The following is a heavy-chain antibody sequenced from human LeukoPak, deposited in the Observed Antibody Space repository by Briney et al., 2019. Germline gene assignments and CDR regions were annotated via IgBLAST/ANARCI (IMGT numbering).Heavy chain of an antibody. J-gene: IGHJ4*02. V-gene: IGHV3-48*04. CDR2: ISSSGNTM. CDR3: ANIDYDY. Sequence: PGGSLRLSCAASGFNFGDHRMNWVRQTPGKGLEWLSHISSSGNTMFYAESVKGRFTISRDNAKNSMYLQVNSLRVEDTAMYYCANIDYDYWGQGTLVTVSS. D-gene: IGHD3-16*02. CDR1: GFNFGDHR.